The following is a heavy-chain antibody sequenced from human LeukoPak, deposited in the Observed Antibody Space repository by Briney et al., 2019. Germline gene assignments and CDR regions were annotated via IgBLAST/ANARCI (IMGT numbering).Heavy chain of an antibody. CDR2: ISTYNSNT. Sequence: ASVKVSCRSSGYTFTTYGITWVRQAPGQGLEWMGWISTYNSNTNYARKLQGRVTMTTDTSTSTAYMELRSLRSDDTAMYYCARDRMDTGTYFDYWGQGTLVTVSS. CDR3: ARDRMDTGTYFDY. D-gene: IGHD5-18*01. V-gene: IGHV1-18*01. J-gene: IGHJ4*02. CDR1: GYTFTTYG.